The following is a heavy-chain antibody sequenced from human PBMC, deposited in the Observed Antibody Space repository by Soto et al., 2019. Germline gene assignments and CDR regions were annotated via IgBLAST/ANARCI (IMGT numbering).Heavy chain of an antibody. D-gene: IGHD4-17*01. CDR1: HGSITRSTFY. CDR3: ARDRPHYGDYEGAFDI. J-gene: IGHJ3*02. CDR2: VHYTGNT. Sequence: SETLSLTCTVSHGSITRSTFYWGWIRQPPGKGLEWIGSVHYTGNTYYNPSLKSRVTISIDTSKNQLSLKLSSVTAADTAVYYCARDRPHYGDYEGAFDIWGQGTMVTVSS. V-gene: IGHV4-39*07.